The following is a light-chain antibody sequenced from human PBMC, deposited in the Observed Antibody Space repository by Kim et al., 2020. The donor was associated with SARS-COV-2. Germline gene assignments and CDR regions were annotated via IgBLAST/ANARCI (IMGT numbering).Light chain of an antibody. V-gene: IGLV2-11*01. CDR2: DVS. CDR1: SNDVGGYNY. J-gene: IGLJ3*02. CDR3: SSYAGSYTWV. Sequence: QSALTQPRSVSGSPGQSVTISCTGTSNDVGGYNYVAWYQQHPGKAPKLLISDVSKRPSGVPDRWSGSKSGNTASLTISGPQAEDEADYYCSSYAGSYTWVFGGGTKMTVL.